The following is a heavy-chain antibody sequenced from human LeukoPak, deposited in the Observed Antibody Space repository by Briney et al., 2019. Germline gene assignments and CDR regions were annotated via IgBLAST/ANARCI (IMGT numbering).Heavy chain of an antibody. J-gene: IGHJ4*02. CDR1: GYTFTGYY. CDR3: ARQTHEKDTAMEFFDY. Sequence: ASVKVSCKASGYTFTGYYMHWVRQAPGQGLEWMGCINPNSGGTNYAQKFQGWVTMTRDTSISTAYMELSRLRSDDTAVYYCARQTHEKDTAMEFFDYWGQGTLVTVSS. V-gene: IGHV1-2*04. CDR2: INPNSGGT. D-gene: IGHD5-18*01.